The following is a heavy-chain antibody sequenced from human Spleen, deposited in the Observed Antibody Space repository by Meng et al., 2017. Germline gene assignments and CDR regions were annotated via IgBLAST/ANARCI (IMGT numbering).Heavy chain of an antibody. CDR2: ISGSGDVT. D-gene: IGHD5-18*01. J-gene: IGHJ4*02. Sequence: EVQLVESGGGLVKPGGSLRLSCAASGLTFSTYYMDWVRQAPGKGLEWVSYISGSGDVTYYADSVEGRFTISRGNAKNTVYLQMDSLRDEDTAVYYCARWNTAMDYWGQGALVTVSS. CDR1: GLTFSTYY. CDR3: ARWNTAMDY. V-gene: IGHV3-21*02.